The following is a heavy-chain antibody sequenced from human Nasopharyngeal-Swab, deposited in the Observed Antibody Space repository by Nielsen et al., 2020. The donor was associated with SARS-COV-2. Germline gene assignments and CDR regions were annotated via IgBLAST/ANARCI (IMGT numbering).Heavy chain of an antibody. J-gene: IGHJ6*02. V-gene: IGHV4-34*01. CDR2: INHSGST. CDR1: GGSFSGYY. D-gene: IGHD6-13*01. CDR3: ARVKGIAAANYYHGMDV. Sequence: SETLSLTCAVYGGSFSGYYWSWIRQPPGKGLEWIGEINHSGSTNYNPSLKSRVTISVDTSKNQFSLKLSSVTAADTAVYYCARVKGIAAANYYHGMDVWGQGTTVTVSS.